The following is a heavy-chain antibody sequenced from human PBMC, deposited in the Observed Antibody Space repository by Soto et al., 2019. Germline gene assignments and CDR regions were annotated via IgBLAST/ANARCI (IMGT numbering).Heavy chain of an antibody. CDR3: AKASKYYDASGYAD. CDR2: ISVYNGNT. V-gene: IGHV1-18*01. Sequence: QVKLVQSGTEVKKPGASIKVSCKASGYSFVASGMTWVRQAPGQGLEWMVWISVYNGNTNYDQKLQDRSTMTTDTSTNTAYLEVPNLRSDDTAVYYCAKASKYYDASGYADWCQRTLGTVSS. CDR1: GYSFVASG. J-gene: IGHJ4*02. D-gene: IGHD3-22*01.